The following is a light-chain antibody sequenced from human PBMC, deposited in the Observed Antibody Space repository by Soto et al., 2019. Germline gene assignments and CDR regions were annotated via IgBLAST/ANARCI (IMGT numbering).Light chain of an antibody. CDR3: CSYADNYSYV. Sequence: QSVLTQPASVSGSPGQSITISCTGTSSDVGGYKYVSWYQQHPGKAPKLMTYDVSKRPSGVPDRFSGSKSGNTASLTISGLQAEDEADYYCCSYADNYSYVFGTGTKV. V-gene: IGLV2-11*01. CDR1: SSDVGGYKY. CDR2: DVS. J-gene: IGLJ1*01.